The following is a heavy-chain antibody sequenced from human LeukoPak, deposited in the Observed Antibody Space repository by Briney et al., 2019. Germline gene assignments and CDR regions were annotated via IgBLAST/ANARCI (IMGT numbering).Heavy chain of an antibody. Sequence: TFRSYWMRWVGQPPGKGLEWIGSIFYRGNTYYNASLNSRLIISVDTSKNQFSLKLNSVTAADTAVYYCARRNSGLDYWGQGTLVTVSS. CDR3: ARRNSGLDY. CDR1: TFRSYW. D-gene: IGHD3-10*01. J-gene: IGHJ4*02. V-gene: IGHV4-39*01. CDR2: IFYRGNT.